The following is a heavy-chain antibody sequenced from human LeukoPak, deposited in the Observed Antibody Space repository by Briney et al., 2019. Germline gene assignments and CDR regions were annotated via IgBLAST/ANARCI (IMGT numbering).Heavy chain of an antibody. CDR2: IYHSGSA. J-gene: IGHJ3*02. V-gene: IGHV4-38-2*02. Sequence: SETLSLTCTVSGYSISSGYYWGWIRQPPGKGLGWIGNIYHSGSAYYNPSLKSRVTISVDTSKNQFSLKLTSVTAADTAVYYCARANQAAFDIWGQGTMVTVSS. D-gene: IGHD2-8*01. CDR3: ARANQAAFDI. CDR1: GYSISSGYY.